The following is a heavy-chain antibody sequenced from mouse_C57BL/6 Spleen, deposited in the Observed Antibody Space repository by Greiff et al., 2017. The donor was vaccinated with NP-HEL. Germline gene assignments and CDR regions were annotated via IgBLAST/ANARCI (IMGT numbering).Heavy chain of an antibody. CDR1: GYTFTDYY. CDR3: ARSYYGSSLWAMDY. J-gene: IGHJ4*01. CDR2: IYPGSGNT. Sequence: QVQLQQSGAELVRPGASVKLSCKASGYTFTDYYINWVKQRPGQGLEWIARIYPGSGNTYYNEKFKGKATLTAEKSSSTAYMQLSSLTSEDSAVYFCARSYYGSSLWAMDYWGQGTSVTVSS. V-gene: IGHV1-76*01. D-gene: IGHD1-1*01.